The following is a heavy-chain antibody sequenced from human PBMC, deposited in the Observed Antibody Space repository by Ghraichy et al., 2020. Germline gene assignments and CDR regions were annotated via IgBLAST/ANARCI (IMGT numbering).Heavy chain of an antibody. CDR1: GASFSFHY. CDR3: ARGLVGASAAFDY. Sequence: SETLSLTCGVSGASFSFHYWNWIRQSPGQGLEWIGEINLSGATNYNPSLESRVSMSLDTSRKQFSLQVKYVIAADTAVYFCARGLVGASAAFDYWGQGNLVTVSS. D-gene: IGHD1-26*01. CDR2: INLSGAT. V-gene: IGHV4-34*01. J-gene: IGHJ4*02.